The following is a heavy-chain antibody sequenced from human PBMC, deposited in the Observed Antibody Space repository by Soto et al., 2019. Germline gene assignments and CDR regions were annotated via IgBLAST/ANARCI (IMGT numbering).Heavy chain of an antibody. Sequence: PSQTLSLTCAISGSSVSSNTASWNWIRQSPSRGLEWLGRTYFRSKWYNDYAVSVKSRIIINPDTSNNQFSLQLNSVTPEDTAVYFCAKGDNLGPQPRYAFDPWGQG. D-gene: IGHD5-12*01. CDR3: AKGDNLGPQPRYAFDP. V-gene: IGHV6-1*01. CDR1: GSSVSSNTAS. CDR2: TYFRSKWYN. J-gene: IGHJ5*02.